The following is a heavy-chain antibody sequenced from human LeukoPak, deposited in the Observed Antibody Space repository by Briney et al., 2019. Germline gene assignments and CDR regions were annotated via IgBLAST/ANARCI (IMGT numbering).Heavy chain of an antibody. D-gene: IGHD2-15*01. J-gene: IGHJ5*02. Sequence: GGPLRLSCAASGFTFSSYWMSWVRQAPGKGLEWVANINQDGSEKYYVDSVKGRFTISRDNAKNSLYLQMNSLRAEDTAVYYCAREGCSGGSCYHNWFDPWGQGTLVTVSS. V-gene: IGHV3-7*01. CDR3: AREGCSGGSCYHNWFDP. CDR2: INQDGSEK. CDR1: GFTFSSYW.